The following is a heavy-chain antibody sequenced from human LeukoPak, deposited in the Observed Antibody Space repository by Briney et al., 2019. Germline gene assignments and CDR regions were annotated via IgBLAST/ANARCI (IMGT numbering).Heavy chain of an antibody. J-gene: IGHJ6*02. CDR3: ASTDGYNNDYYYGMDV. V-gene: IGHV1-69*04. Sequence: SVKVSCKASGGTFSSYGISWVRQAPGQGLEWMGRIIPIFGIANYAQKFQGRVTITADKSTSTAYMELSSLRSEDTAVYYCASTDGYNNDYYYGMDVWGQGTTVTVSS. D-gene: IGHD5-24*01. CDR1: GGTFSSYG. CDR2: IIPIFGIA.